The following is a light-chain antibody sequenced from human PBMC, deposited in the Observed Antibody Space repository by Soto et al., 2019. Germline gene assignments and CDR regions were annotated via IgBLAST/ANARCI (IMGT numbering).Light chain of an antibody. Sequence: QSVLTQPPSVSGAPGQRVTISCTGNSANIGAGYDVHWFQQLPGTAPKLLIYSDNNRPPGVPDRFSGSKSGASASLAITGLQAEDEADYYCQSYDSSLSGPFVFGPGTKVTVL. CDR3: QSYDSSLSGPFV. V-gene: IGLV1-40*01. J-gene: IGLJ1*01. CDR2: SDN. CDR1: SANIGAGYD.